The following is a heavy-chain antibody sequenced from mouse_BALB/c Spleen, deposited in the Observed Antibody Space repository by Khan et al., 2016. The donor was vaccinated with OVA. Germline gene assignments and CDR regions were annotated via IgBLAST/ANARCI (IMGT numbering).Heavy chain of an antibody. Sequence: EVQLQESGPGLVKPSQSLSLICTVTGYSITSDYAWNWIRQFPGNKLEWMGHISYSGNTKYNPSLKSRISITRDTSKNQFFLQLNSVTTEDTATYYCARIYGGDFDYWGQGTTLTVSS. D-gene: IGHD1-1*01. J-gene: IGHJ2*01. CDR2: ISYSGNT. CDR3: ARIYGGDFDY. CDR1: GYSITSDYA. V-gene: IGHV3-2*02.